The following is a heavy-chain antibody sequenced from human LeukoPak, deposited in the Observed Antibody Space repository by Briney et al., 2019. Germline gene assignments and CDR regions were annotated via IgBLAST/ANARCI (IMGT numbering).Heavy chain of an antibody. CDR3: ARISPYGSGTWSDY. D-gene: IGHD3-10*01. CDR2: IDWDDDK. Sequence: SGPTLVNPTQTLTLTCTFSGFPLSTSGMRVSGIRQPPGKALEWLARIDWDDDKFYSTSLKTRLTISKDTSKNQVVLTMTNMDPVDTATYYCARISPYGSGTWSDYWGQGTLVTVSS. CDR1: GFPLSTSGMR. J-gene: IGHJ4*02. V-gene: IGHV2-70*04.